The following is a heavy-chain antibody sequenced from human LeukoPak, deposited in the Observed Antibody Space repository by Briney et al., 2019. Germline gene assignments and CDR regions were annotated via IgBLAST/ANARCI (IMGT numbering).Heavy chain of an antibody. Sequence: PGGSLRLSCVASGFTFSSRDWMTWVRQAPGKGLEWVSAISGSGGSTYYADSVKGRFTISRDNSKNTLYLQMNSLRAEDTAVYYCAKVRTMVRGTNFDYWGQGTLVTVSS. CDR1: GFTFSSRDW. V-gene: IGHV3-23*01. CDR2: ISGSGGST. CDR3: AKVRTMVRGTNFDY. J-gene: IGHJ4*02. D-gene: IGHD3-10*01.